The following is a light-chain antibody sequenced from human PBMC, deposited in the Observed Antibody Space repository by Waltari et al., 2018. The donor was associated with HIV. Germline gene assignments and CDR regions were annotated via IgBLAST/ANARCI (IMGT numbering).Light chain of an antibody. J-gene: IGLJ3*02. CDR3: AAWDDSLSGKWV. Sequence: QSLLTQPPSASGTPGQRVTLTCSGSSSNIGSNFVYWYQQLPGTAPKLLIYRNNQRPSGVTDRFSGSKSGTSASLAISGLRSEDEADFYCAAWDDSLSGKWVFGGGTKLTVL. CDR1: SSNIGSNF. CDR2: RNN. V-gene: IGLV1-47*01.